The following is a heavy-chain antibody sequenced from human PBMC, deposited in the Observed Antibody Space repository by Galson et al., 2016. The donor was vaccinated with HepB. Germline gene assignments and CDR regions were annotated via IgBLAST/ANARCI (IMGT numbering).Heavy chain of an antibody. CDR3: VRDISPNRGVAGAFEF. J-gene: IGHJ4*02. Sequence: SLRLSCAASGFGFSTYAMHWVRQAPGKGLEWVALISYDGSNKYYADSVKGRFSVSRNNSKNTLFLQMNSLRAEDTAVYYCVRDISPNRGVAGAFEFWGQGTLVTVSS. CDR1: GFGFSTYA. D-gene: IGHD2-8*02. CDR2: ISYDGSNK. V-gene: IGHV3-30-3*01.